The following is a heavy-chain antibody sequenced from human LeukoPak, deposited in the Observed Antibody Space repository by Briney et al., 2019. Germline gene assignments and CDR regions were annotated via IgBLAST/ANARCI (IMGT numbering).Heavy chain of an antibody. CDR1: GFTFTSYS. J-gene: IGHJ4*02. D-gene: IGHD3-22*01. CDR2: ITTGDGNT. V-gene: IGHV3-21*01. Sequence: GGSLRLSCAASGFTFTSYSMNWVRQAPGKGLKWVSTITTGDGNTYYADSVKGRFTISRDNAKNSLYLQMNSLRAEDTAVYYCARGAYYYEDWGQGTLVTVSS. CDR3: ARGAYYYED.